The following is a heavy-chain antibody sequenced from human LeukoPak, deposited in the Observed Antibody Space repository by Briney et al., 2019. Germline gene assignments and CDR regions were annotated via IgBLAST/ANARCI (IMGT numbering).Heavy chain of an antibody. V-gene: IGHV3-74*03. CDR2: ISADGTAT. CDR3: ARVKVGITYWFDP. D-gene: IGHD1-26*01. CDR1: GFVFNTYW. J-gene: IGHJ5*02. Sequence: GGSLRLSCTASGFVFNTYWMHWIRQAPGKGLVWVAFISADGTATKYADSVKGRLTISRDNAKNTLYLQMNSLRVDDTAVYYCARVKVGITYWFDPWGQGTLVTVSS.